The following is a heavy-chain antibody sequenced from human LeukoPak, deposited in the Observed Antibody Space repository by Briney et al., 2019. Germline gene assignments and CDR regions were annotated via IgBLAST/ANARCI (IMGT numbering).Heavy chain of an antibody. Sequence: SVKVSCKASGGTFSSFIISWVRQAPGQGLEWMGDIIPVIGRVNYAQKFQGRVTITADASTNTAYMEMNSLKSDDTAVYYCARDGGCGSANCWPEYYFYMDVWGKGTTVTVSS. V-gene: IGHV1-69*13. CDR3: ARDGGCGSANCWPEYYFYMDV. J-gene: IGHJ6*03. CDR1: GGTFSSFI. D-gene: IGHD2-2*01. CDR2: IIPVIGRV.